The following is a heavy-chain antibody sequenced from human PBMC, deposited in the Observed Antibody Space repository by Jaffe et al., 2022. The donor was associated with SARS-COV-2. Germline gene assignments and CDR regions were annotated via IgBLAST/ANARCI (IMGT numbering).Heavy chain of an antibody. CDR3: ARAWEGYGRNSLDF. Sequence: QGQLVESGGGVVQPETSLRLSCAASGFNFRSYPMHWVRQAPAKGLEWVAVTSNDGTYKYYADSVKGRFTVSRDNSKNTLYLQMSSLRPEDTAVYYCARAWEGYGRNSLDFWGQGTLVSVSS. CDR2: TSNDGTYK. CDR1: GFNFRSYP. D-gene: IGHD5-18*01. V-gene: IGHV3-30*04. J-gene: IGHJ4*02.